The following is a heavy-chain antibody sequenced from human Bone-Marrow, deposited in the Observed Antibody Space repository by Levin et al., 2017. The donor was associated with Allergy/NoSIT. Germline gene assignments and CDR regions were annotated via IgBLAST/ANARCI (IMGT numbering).Heavy chain of an antibody. CDR2: INPNSGGT. J-gene: IGHJ4*02. V-gene: IGHV1-2*02. CDR3: ARQRDYGGNYYFFDY. Sequence: ASVKVSCKASGYTFTAYHMHWVRQAPGQGPEWMGWINPNSGGTDYAQKFQGRVTMTWDTSISTAYMEVSGLRSDDTAVYYCARQRDYGGNYYFFDYWGQGTLVTVSS. D-gene: IGHD4-23*01. CDR1: GYTFTAYH.